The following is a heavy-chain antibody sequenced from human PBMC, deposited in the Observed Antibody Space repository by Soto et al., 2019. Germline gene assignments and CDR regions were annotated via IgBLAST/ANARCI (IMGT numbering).Heavy chain of an antibody. V-gene: IGHV5-51*01. J-gene: IGHJ6*02. D-gene: IGHD3-3*01. Sequence: GESLKISCQASGYSFTSYWIAWVRQMPGKGLEWVGLIYPRDSDSRYSPSSQGRVTISADKSISTAYLQWSSLKASDTAMYYCARQGVVIPPLYYYGMDVWGQGTTVTSP. CDR2: IYPRDSDS. CDR3: ARQGVVIPPLYYYGMDV. CDR1: GYSFTSYW.